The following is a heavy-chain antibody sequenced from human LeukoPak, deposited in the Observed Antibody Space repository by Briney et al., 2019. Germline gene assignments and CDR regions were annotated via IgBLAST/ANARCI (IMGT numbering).Heavy chain of an antibody. V-gene: IGHV3-66*02. CDR3: AREGCSSTGCYDLVAFDI. Sequence: GGSLRLSCAASGFTVSSNYMSWVRQAPGKGLEWVSVIYSGGSTYYADSVKGRFTISRDNSKNTLYLQMNSLRAEDTAVYYCAREGCSSTGCYDLVAFDIWGQGTMVTVSS. CDR2: IYSGGST. D-gene: IGHD2-2*01. CDR1: GFTVSSNY. J-gene: IGHJ3*02.